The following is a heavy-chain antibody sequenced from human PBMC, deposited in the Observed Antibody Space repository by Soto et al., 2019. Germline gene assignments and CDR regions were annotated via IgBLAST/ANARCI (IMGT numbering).Heavy chain of an antibody. V-gene: IGHV4-61*01. CDR3: ARVPLDYSNSHYFDF. Sequence: PSETLSLTGTVSGGSVSSGSFYWSWIRQPPGKGLEWVGFIYNNRSFNYNPSLKSRVTISVATSKHQFSLKLSSVTAADTAVYYCARVPLDYSNSHYFDFWGQGALVTVSS. D-gene: IGHD6-6*01. J-gene: IGHJ4*02. CDR2: IYNNRSF. CDR1: GGSVSSGSFY.